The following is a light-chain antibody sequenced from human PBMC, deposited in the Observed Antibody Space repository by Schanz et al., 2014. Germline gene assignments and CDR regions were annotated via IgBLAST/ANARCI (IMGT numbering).Light chain of an antibody. CDR1: QSLGSW. Sequence: DIQMTQSPSTLSASVGDRVTLTCRASQSLGSWLAWYQQKPGKAPELLIYDASSLVSGVPSRFSGSGSGTEFTLTISSLQPDDFATYYCQQYNTYSPTFGQGTKVEMK. J-gene: IGKJ1*01. V-gene: IGKV1-5*01. CDR3: QQYNTYSPT. CDR2: DAS.